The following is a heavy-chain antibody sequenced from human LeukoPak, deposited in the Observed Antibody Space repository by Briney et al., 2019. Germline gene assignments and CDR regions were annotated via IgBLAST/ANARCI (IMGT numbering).Heavy chain of an antibody. V-gene: IGHV3-30-3*01. CDR1: GFTFSTYW. D-gene: IGHD2-15*01. Sequence: PGGSLRLSCAASGFTFSTYWMHWVRHAPGKGLEWVAVISYDGSDKYYADSVKGRFTISRDNSKITLYLQINSLRAEDTAVYYCARLETRGSAQAGGDYWGQGTLVTVSS. CDR2: ISYDGSDK. J-gene: IGHJ4*02. CDR3: ARLETRGSAQAGGDY.